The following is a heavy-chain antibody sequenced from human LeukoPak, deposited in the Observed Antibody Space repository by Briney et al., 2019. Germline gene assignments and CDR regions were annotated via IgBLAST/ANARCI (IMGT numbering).Heavy chain of an antibody. J-gene: IGHJ4*02. V-gene: IGHV4-59*08. CDR3: GRHEYIYGYRD. D-gene: IGHD5-18*01. Sequence: SETLSPTCTVSGGSFSDYYWGWIRQPPGEELEWIGYIYYSGSSSYNPSLKSRVTISVDTSKNQFSLKLSSVTAADTAVYYCGRHEYIYGYRDWGQGTLVTVSS. CDR1: GGSFSDYY. CDR2: IYYSGSS.